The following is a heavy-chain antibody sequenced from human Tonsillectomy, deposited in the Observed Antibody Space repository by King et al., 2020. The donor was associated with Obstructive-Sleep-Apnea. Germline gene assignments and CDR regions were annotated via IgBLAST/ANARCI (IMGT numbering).Heavy chain of an antibody. Sequence: VQLVQSGAEVKKPGASVGVSCKASGYTFTGYYMHWVRQAPGQGLEWMGWINPKSGGTKYAQKFQGWVTMTRDTSISTAYMELSRLRSDDTAVYYCARGDVVVPAARNIDWFDPWGQGTLVTVSS. CDR1: GYTFTGYY. V-gene: IGHV1-2*04. J-gene: IGHJ5*02. D-gene: IGHD2-2*01. CDR2: INPKSGGT. CDR3: ARGDVVVPAARNIDWFDP.